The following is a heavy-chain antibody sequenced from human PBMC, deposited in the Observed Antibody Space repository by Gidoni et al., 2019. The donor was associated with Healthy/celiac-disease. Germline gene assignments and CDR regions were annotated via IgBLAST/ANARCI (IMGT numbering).Heavy chain of an antibody. CDR2: IYYSGST. J-gene: IGHJ4*02. Sequence: QPPGKGLEWIGYIYYSGSTNYNPSLKSRVTISVDTTKNQFSLKRSSVTAADTAVYYCARQEYSYGNFDYWGQGTLVTVSS. V-gene: IGHV4-59*08. CDR3: ARQEYSYGNFDY. D-gene: IGHD5-18*01.